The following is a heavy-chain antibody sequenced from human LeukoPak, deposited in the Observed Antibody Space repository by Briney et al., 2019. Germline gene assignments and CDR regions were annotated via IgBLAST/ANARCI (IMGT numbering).Heavy chain of an antibody. CDR2: IYYSGST. CDR1: GGSVNSGSYY. Sequence: PSETLSLTCTVSGGSVNSGSYYWSWIRQPPGKGLEWIGYIYYSGSTHYNPSLKSRVTISVDTSKNQFSLKLSSVTAADTAVYYCARGGGRWLQLNDYWGQGTLVTVSS. D-gene: IGHD5-24*01. J-gene: IGHJ4*02. V-gene: IGHV4-61*01. CDR3: ARGGGRWLQLNDY.